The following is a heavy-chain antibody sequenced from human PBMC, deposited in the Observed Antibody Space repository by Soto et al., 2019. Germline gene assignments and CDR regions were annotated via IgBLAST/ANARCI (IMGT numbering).Heavy chain of an antibody. Sequence: ASVKVSCKASGYTFTSYAMHWVRQAPGQRLEWMGWINAGNGNTKYSQKFQGRVTITRDTSASTAYMELSSLRSEDTAVYYCARSVWTAIAFDIWGQGTMVTVSS. D-gene: IGHD3-16*01. J-gene: IGHJ3*02. CDR3: ARSVWTAIAFDI. CDR1: GYTFTSYA. V-gene: IGHV1-3*01. CDR2: INAGNGNT.